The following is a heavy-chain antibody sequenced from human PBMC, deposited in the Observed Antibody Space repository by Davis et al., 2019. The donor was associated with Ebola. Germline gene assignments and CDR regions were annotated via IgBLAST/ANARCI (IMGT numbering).Heavy chain of an antibody. D-gene: IGHD2-2*03. CDR2: IYHSGST. Sequence: MPSETLSLTCAVSGGSISSSNWWSWVRQPPGKGLEWIGEIYHSGSTNYNPSLKSRVTISVDKSKNQFSLKLSSVTAADTAVYYRARGFGYCSSTSCHGWFDPWGQGTLVTVSS. CDR1: GGSISSSNW. J-gene: IGHJ5*02. CDR3: ARGFGYCSSTSCHGWFDP. V-gene: IGHV4-4*02.